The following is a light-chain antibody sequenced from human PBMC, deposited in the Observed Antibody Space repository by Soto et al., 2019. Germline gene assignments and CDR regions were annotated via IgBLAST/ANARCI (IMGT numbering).Light chain of an antibody. CDR2: AAS. CDR1: QSISSY. V-gene: IGKV1-39*01. J-gene: IGKJ2*01. Sequence: DSQMTKSPSSLSASVGDRVTITCRASQSISSYFNWYQQKPGKAPKLLIYAASSLQSGVPSRFSGSGSGTDFTLTISSLQPEDFATYYCQQSYSTPPAFGQGTKLEIK. CDR3: QQSYSTPPA.